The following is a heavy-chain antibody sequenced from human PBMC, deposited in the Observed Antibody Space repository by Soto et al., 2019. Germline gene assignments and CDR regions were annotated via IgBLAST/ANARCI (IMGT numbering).Heavy chain of an antibody. Sequence: GASVKVACKASGGTFSSYAISWVRQAPGQGLEWMGGIIPIFGTANYAQKFQGRVTITADESTSTAYMELSSLRSEDTAVYYCASLLGYDWYFDLWGRGTLVTVSS. V-gene: IGHV1-69*13. D-gene: IGHD1-1*01. CDR1: GGTFSSYA. CDR3: ASLLGYDWYFDL. J-gene: IGHJ2*01. CDR2: IIPIFGTA.